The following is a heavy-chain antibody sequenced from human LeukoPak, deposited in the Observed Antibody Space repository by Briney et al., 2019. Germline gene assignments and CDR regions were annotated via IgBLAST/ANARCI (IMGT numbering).Heavy chain of an antibody. J-gene: IGHJ4*02. V-gene: IGHV3-21*01. CDR3: ARDLIVGATDY. CDR2: ISSSSSYI. CDR1: GFTFSSYS. Sequence: GGSLRLSCAASGFTFSSYSMNWVRQAPGKGLEWVSSISSSSSYIYYADSVKGRFTISRDNAKNSLYLQMNSLGAEDTAVYYCARDLIVGATDYWGQGTLVTVSS. D-gene: IGHD1-26*01.